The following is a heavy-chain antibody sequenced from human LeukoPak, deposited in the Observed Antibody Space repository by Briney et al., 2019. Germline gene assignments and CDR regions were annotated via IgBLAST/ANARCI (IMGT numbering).Heavy chain of an antibody. V-gene: IGHV3-30*18. CDR2: ISYDGSNK. Sequence: PGGSLRLSCAASGFTFSSYGMHWVRQAPGKGLEWVAVISYDGSNKYYADSVKGRFTISRDNSKNTLYLQMNSLRAEDTAVYYCAKDHEDPTEWEPRVVGDGDYWGQGTLVTVSS. J-gene: IGHJ4*02. D-gene: IGHD1-26*01. CDR3: AKDHEDPTEWEPRVVGDGDY. CDR1: GFTFSSYG.